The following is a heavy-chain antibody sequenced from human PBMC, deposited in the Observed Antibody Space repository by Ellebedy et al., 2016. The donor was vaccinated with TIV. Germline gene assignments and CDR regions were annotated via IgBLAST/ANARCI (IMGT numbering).Heavy chain of an antibody. J-gene: IGHJ4*02. CDR1: GFTFSSYW. V-gene: IGHV3-7*01. Sequence: GESLKISCAASGFTFSSYWMSWVRQAPGKGLEWVANIKQDGSEKYYVDSVKGRFTISRDNAKNSLYLQMNSLRAEDTAVYYCARGGVVYSYAAADYWGQGTLVTVSS. CDR3: ARGGVVYSYAAADY. CDR2: IKQDGSEK. D-gene: IGHD5-18*01.